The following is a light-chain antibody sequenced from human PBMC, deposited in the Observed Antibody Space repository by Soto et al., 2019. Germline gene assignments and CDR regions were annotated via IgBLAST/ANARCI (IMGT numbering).Light chain of an antibody. CDR3: GTWDSSLSAVV. V-gene: IGLV1-51*01. Sequence: QSVLTQPPSVSAAPGQKVTISCTGSSSNIGNNYVSWYQQLPGTAPKLLIYDNNNRPSGLPDRFSGSKSGTSATLGITGLQTGDEADYYCGTWDSSLSAVVFGGGTKLTV. J-gene: IGLJ2*01. CDR2: DNN. CDR1: SSNIGNNY.